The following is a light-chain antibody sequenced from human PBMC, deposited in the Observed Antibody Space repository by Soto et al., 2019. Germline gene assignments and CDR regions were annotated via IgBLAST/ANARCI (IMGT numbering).Light chain of an antibody. J-gene: IGKJ3*01. V-gene: IGKV3-15*01. CDR2: GAS. CDR1: QSINTN. CDR3: QQYNNWPPVT. Sequence: ETVMTQSPATLSVSPGERATFSCRASQSINTNLAWFQLKPGQAPRLLIYGASIRAAGIPARFSGSGSGTEFSLTISSLQSEDLAVYYCQQYNNWPPVTFGPGTKVDIK.